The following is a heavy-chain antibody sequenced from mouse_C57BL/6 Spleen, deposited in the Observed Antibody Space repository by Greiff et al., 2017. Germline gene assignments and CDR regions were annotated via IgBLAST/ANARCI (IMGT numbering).Heavy chain of an antibody. CDR3: ARGVGQRYFDV. D-gene: IGHD3-3*01. CDR2: ISYDGSN. Sequence: VQLQQSGPGLVKPSQSLSLTCSVTGYSITSGYYWNWIRQFPGNKLEWMGYISYDGSNNYNPSLKNRISITRDTSKNQFFLKLNSVTTEDTATYYCARGVGQRYFDVWGTGTTVTVSS. V-gene: IGHV3-6*01. CDR1: GYSITSGYY. J-gene: IGHJ1*03.